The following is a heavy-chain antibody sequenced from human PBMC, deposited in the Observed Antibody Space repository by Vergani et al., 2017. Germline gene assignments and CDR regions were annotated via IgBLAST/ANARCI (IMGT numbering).Heavy chain of an antibody. J-gene: IGHJ3*01. CDR2: LSASDRRT. CDR3: VRDVRVSRT. CDR1: GFTFIMHA. Sequence: EVQLLESGGDLVQPGGSLRLSCAASGFTFIMHAMSWVRQAPGKWLEWVSTLSASDRRTHYSDSVKGRFTISRDNSKNSLYLDMSSLRAEDTAVYYCVRDVRVSRTWGQGTLVAVSS. V-gene: IGHV3-23*01.